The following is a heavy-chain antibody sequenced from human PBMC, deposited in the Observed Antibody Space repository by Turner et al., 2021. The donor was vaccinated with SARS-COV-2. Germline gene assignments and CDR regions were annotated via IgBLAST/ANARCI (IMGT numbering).Heavy chain of an antibody. CDR2: IKTDGSSK. V-gene: IGHV3-7*01. CDR3: VRHGSWNFDS. D-gene: IGHD1-1*01. J-gene: IGHJ5*01. CDR1: GFTFSDYW. Sequence: EVQLVESGGGVVQSGGSLRLSCAGPGFTFSDYWMGWVRQAPGKGLEWVANIKTDGSSKYYVDSVKDRFTTSRDNAKNSLYLQMYSLRAEDTAVYYCVRHGSWNFDSWGQGTLVTVSS.